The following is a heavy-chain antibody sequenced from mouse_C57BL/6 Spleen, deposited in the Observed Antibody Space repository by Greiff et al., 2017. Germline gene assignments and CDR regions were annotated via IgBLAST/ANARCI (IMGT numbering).Heavy chain of an antibody. V-gene: IGHV1-15*01. CDR3: TRGGDY. J-gene: IGHJ2*01. CDR1: GYTFTDYE. CDR2: IDPETGGT. Sequence: QVQLKQSGAELVRPGASVTLSCKASGYTFTDYEMHWVKQTPVHGLEWIGAIDPETGGTAYNQKFKGKAILTADKSSSTAYMELRSLTSEDSAVYYGTRGGDYWGQGTTLTVSS.